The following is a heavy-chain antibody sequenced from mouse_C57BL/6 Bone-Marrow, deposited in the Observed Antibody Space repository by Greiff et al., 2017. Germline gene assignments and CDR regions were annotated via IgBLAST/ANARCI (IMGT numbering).Heavy chain of an antibody. D-gene: IGHD1-1*01. CDR1: GFSLTSYG. CDR3: ASYNGSSYVGFAY. J-gene: IGHJ3*01. V-gene: IGHV2-6*01. CDR2: IWGVGST. Sequence: QVKLKESGPGLVAPSQSLSITCTVSGFSLTSYGVDWVRQSPGTGLELLGVIWGVGSTNYNSDLKSTLSISKDNSKSQVFLKIKSLHTYDTANNYCASYNGSSYVGFAYWGQGTLVTVSA.